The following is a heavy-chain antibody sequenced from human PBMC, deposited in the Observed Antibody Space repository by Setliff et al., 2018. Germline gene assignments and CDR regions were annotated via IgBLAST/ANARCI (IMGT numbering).Heavy chain of an antibody. CDR3: ARGGYSRGPPVYYFDY. D-gene: IGHD5-12*01. Sequence: KTSETLSLTCTVSGDSISGGDYYWTWIRQPAGKRLEWIGRIYTSGSTNYNPSLKSRVTISVDTSKNQFSLKLSSVTAADTAVYYCARGGYSRGPPVYYFDYWGQGTLVTVSS. J-gene: IGHJ4*02. CDR2: IYTSGST. CDR1: GDSISGGDYY. V-gene: IGHV4-61*02.